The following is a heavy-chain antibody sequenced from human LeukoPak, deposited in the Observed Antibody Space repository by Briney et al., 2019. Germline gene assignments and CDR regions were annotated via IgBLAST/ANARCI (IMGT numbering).Heavy chain of an antibody. CDR1: GFSFSSYD. CDR2: IGTAGDT. D-gene: IGHD1-26*01. CDR3: TRDRRGGYDY. Sequence: HFGGSLRLSCAASGFSFSSYDMHWVRQATGKGLEWVSGIGTAGDTYYPGSVKDRFTISRENAKNSLFLQMNSLRVGDTAVYYCTRDRRGGYDYWGQGTLVTVSS. V-gene: IGHV3-13*04. J-gene: IGHJ4*02.